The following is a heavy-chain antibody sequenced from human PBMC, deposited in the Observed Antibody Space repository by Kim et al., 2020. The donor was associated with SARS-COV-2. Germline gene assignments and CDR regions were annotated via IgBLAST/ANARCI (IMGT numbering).Heavy chain of an antibody. CDR1: GFTFSSYG. CDR2: ISYDGSNK. J-gene: IGHJ4*02. V-gene: IGHV3-30*18. D-gene: IGHD6-13*01. Sequence: GGSLRLSCAASGFTFSSYGMHWVRQAPGKGLEWVAVISYDGSNKYYADSVKGRFTISRDNSKNTLYLQMNSLRAEDTAVYYCAKEMGDSSSWYAEKGDLDYWGQRALVTVAS. CDR3: AKEMGDSSSWYAEKGDLDY.